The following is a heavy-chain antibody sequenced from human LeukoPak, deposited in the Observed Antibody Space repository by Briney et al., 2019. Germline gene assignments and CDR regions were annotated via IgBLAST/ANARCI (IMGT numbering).Heavy chain of an antibody. Sequence: ASVKISCKTSGYTFTDYYLRWVRQAPGQGLEWMGWINPNSSGTSSAQKFQGRVTMTRDTSITTVYMEVAWLTSEDTAIYYCARADRLDGGPYLIGPWGQGTLVTVSS. V-gene: IGHV1-2*02. CDR2: INPNSSGT. CDR3: ARADRLDGGPYLIGP. CDR1: GYTFTDYY. D-gene: IGHD2-21*01. J-gene: IGHJ5*02.